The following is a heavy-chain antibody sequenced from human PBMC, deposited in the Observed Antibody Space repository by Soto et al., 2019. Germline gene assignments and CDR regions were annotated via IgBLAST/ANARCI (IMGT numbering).Heavy chain of an antibody. CDR2: VTPNSGGT. CDR3: AGTVSIAVAGPWAY. V-gene: IGHV1-2*02. D-gene: IGHD6-19*01. CDR1: GYTFTGYY. Sequence: QVQLVQSGAEVKTPGASVKVSCKASGYTFTGYYIHWVRQAPGQGLEWMGWVTPNSGGTNSAQNFQGRVTMTRDPSISTDYMELSNLRADDTAVYYCAGTVSIAVAGPWAYWGQGTHVTVSS. J-gene: IGHJ4*02.